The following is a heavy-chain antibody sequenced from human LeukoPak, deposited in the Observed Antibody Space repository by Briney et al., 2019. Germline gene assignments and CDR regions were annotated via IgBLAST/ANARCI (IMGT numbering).Heavy chain of an antibody. CDR3: ARDSSSWYRGPPGAFDI. CDR1: GGTFSSYA. D-gene: IGHD6-13*01. J-gene: IGHJ3*02. Sequence: GASVKVSCKASGGTFSSYAMSWVRQAPGQGLEWMGAIIPIFGTANYAQKFQGRVTITTDESTSTAYMELSSLRSEDTAVYYCARDSSSWYRGPPGAFDIWGQGTMVTVSS. V-gene: IGHV1-69*05. CDR2: IIPIFGTA.